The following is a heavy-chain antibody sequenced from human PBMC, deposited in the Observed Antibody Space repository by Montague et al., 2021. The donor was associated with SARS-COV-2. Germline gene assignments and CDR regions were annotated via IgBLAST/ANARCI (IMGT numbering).Heavy chain of an antibody. CDR3: ARLSMAPSFYFDF. CDR2: IDYNGNT. V-gene: IGHV4-59*08. Sequence: SETLSLTCTVSGASITNDFWGWIRQSPGKRLKWIGYIDYNGNTKYNPSLKSRVTFSLDTSKNQLSLRLSSVTAAGTAIYYCARLSMAPSFYFDFWGQGALVTVSS. CDR1: GASITNDF. J-gene: IGHJ4*02. D-gene: IGHD2/OR15-2a*01.